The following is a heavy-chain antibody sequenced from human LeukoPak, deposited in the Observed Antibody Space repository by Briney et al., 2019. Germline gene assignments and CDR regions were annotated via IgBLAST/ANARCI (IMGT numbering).Heavy chain of an antibody. CDR2: ISWDGGST. Sequence: GGSLRLSCAASGFTFDDCTMHWVRQAPGKGLEWVSLISWDGGSTYYADSVKGRFTISRDNSKNSLYLQMNSLRTEDTALYYCAKDSVSGSYGYYYYYMDVWGKGTTVTVSS. V-gene: IGHV3-43*01. CDR3: AKDSVSGSYGYYYYYMDV. J-gene: IGHJ6*03. D-gene: IGHD1-26*01. CDR1: GFTFDDCT.